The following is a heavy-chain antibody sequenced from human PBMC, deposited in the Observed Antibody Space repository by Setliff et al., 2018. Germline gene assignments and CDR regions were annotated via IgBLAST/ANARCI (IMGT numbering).Heavy chain of an antibody. J-gene: IGHJ4*02. CDR3: ARDRTDSSGHVDY. CDR2: IYYSGST. CDR1: GGSISSGDYY. Sequence: PSETLSLTCTVSGGSISSGDYYWSWIRQPPGKGLEWIGYIYYSGSTYYNPSLKSRVTISVDTSKNQFSLKLSSVTAADTAVYYCARDRTDSSGHVDYWGQGTLGTVSS. D-gene: IGHD3-22*01. V-gene: IGHV4-30-4*08.